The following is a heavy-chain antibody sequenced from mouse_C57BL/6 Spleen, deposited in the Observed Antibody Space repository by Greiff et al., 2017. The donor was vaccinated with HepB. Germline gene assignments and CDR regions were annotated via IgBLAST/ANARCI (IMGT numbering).Heavy chain of an antibody. J-gene: IGHJ4*01. CDR3: ARTGYYGSSYYAMDY. CDR1: GFSLSTSGMG. D-gene: IGHD1-1*01. CDR2: IYWDDDK. V-gene: IGHV8-12*01. Sequence: QVTLKVSGPGILQSSQTLSLTCSFSGFSLSTSGMGVSWIRQPSGKGLEWLAHIYWDDDKRYNPSLKRRLTISKDTARNQVFLKITSVDTADTATYYCARTGYYGSSYYAMDYWGQGTSVTVSS.